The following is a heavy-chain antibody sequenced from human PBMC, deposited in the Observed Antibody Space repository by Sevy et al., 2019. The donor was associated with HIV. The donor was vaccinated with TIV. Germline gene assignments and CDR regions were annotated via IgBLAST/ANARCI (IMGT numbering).Heavy chain of an antibody. CDR2: LNPNSGGT. CDR3: ARDGHIAVAGRGGDFDY. J-gene: IGHJ4*02. D-gene: IGHD6-19*01. Sequence: ASVKVSCKASGYTFTGYYMHCVRQAPGQGLESMRRLNPNSGGTNYAQKYQGRFTMTRDTSISTAYMELSRLRSDDTAVYYCARDGHIAVAGRGGDFDYWGQGTLVTVSS. CDR1: GYTFTGYY. V-gene: IGHV1-2*06.